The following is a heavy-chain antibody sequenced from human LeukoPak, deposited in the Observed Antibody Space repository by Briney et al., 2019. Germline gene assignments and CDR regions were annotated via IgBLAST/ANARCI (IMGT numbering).Heavy chain of an antibody. J-gene: IGHJ5*02. V-gene: IGHV4-34*01. CDR1: GGSFSGYY. Sequence: SETLSLTCAVYGGSFSGYYWSWIRQPPGKGLEWIGEINHSGSTNYNPSLKSRVTISVDTSKNQFSLQLNSVTPEDTAVYYCAREYIVLGTSQFDPWGQGTLVTVSS. D-gene: IGHD5-12*01. CDR2: INHSGST. CDR3: AREYIVLGTSQFDP.